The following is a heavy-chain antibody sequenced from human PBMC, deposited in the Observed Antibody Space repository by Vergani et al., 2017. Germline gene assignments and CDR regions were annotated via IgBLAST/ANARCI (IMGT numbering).Heavy chain of an antibody. Sequence: QMQLQESGPGLVKASETLSLTCTVSGDSILSRSYSWGWIRQPPGKGLEWIGSIYNSGNGDSSSSLKSRVTISADTSKNQFSLRLTSVTAADTAVYYCASGKYYSDSTSHFRGRYFDVWGRGTLVTVPS. CDR1: GDSILSRSYS. CDR3: ASGKYYSDSTSHFRGRYFDV. V-gene: IGHV4-39*01. J-gene: IGHJ2*01. CDR2: IYNSGNG. D-gene: IGHD3-16*01.